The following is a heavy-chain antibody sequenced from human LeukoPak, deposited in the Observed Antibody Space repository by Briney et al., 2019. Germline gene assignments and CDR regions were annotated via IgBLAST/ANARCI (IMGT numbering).Heavy chain of an antibody. CDR1: GYTFTSYG. D-gene: IGHD3-22*01. Sequence: ASVKVSCKASGYTFTSYGISWVRQAPGQGLEWMGWISAYNGNTNYAQKLQGRVTMTTDTSTSTVYMELSSLRSEDTAVYYCARDARFYYDRSGYYYPLWFDPWGQGTLVTVSS. J-gene: IGHJ5*02. CDR3: ARDARFYYDRSGYYYPLWFDP. V-gene: IGHV1-18*01. CDR2: ISAYNGNT.